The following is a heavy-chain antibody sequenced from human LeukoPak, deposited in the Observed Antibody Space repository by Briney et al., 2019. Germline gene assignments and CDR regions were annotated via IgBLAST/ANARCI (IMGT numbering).Heavy chain of an antibody. J-gene: IGHJ5*02. D-gene: IGHD2-2*01. Sequence: SETLSLTCTVSGGSISSYYWSWIRQPAGKGLEWIGRIYTSGSTNYNPSLKSRVTMSVDTSKNQFSLKLSSVTAADTAVYYCARDLYCSSTSCSKGWFDPWGQGTLVTVSS. V-gene: IGHV4-4*07. CDR1: GGSISSYY. CDR3: ARDLYCSSTSCSKGWFDP. CDR2: IYTSGST.